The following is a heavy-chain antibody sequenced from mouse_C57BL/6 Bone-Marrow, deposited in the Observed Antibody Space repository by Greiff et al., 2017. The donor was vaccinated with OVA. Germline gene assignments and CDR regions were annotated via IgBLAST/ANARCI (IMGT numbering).Heavy chain of an antibody. CDR3: ARAQVVYFDY. D-gene: IGHD3-2*02. J-gene: IGHJ2*01. V-gene: IGHV1-54*01. CDR1: GYAFTNYL. Sequence: LQESGAELVRPGTSVKVSCKASGYAFTNYLIEWVKQRPGQGLEWIGVINPGSGGTNYNEKFKGKATLTADKSSSTAYMQLSSLTSEDSAVYFCARAQVVYFDYWGQGTTLTVSS. CDR2: INPGSGGT.